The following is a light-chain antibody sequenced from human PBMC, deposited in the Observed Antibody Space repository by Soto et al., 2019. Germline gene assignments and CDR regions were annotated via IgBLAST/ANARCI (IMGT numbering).Light chain of an antibody. J-gene: IGKJ5*01. CDR2: DAS. CDR1: QDITNY. V-gene: IGKV1-33*01. CDR3: QHYDHLPIT. Sequence: DLQMTQSPSSLSASVGDRFTITCQASQDITNYLNWYQQKPGKAPRXXLYDASSLETGVPSRFSGSGYGTDFNFTISSLQTEDIATYYCQHYDHLPITFGQGTRLEIK.